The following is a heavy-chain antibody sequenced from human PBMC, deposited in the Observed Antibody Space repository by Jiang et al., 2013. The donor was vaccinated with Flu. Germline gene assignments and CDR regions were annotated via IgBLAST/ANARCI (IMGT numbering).Heavy chain of an antibody. CDR3: ASPYGDYGHDAFDI. Sequence: SVSSNSAAWNWIRQSPSRGLEWLGRTYYRSKWYNDYAVSVKSRITINPDTSKNQFSLQLNSVTPEDTAVYYCASPYGDYGHDAFDIWGQGTMVTVSS. V-gene: IGHV6-1*01. CDR1: SVSSNSAA. D-gene: IGHD4-17*01. J-gene: IGHJ3*02. CDR2: TYYRSKWYN.